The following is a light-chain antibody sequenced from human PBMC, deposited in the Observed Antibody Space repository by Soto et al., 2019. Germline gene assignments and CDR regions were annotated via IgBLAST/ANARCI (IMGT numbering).Light chain of an antibody. J-gene: IGKJ1*01. V-gene: IGKV3-20*01. CDR2: DTS. CDR3: QQYGSSPRT. CDR1: QSVSGRY. Sequence: EIVLTQSPCTLSLSPGARATLSCRASQSVSGRYLGWYQQKPGQAPRLLIYDTSRRATGIPDRFSGSGSGTDFTLTISRLEPEDFAVYYCQQYGSSPRTFGQGTKVESK.